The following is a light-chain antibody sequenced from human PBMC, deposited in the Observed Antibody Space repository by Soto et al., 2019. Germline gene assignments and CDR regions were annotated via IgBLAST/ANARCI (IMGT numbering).Light chain of an antibody. CDR3: SVWDDSLSAWV. Sequence: QSALTQPPSASGSPGQSVTISCTGTGSDVGGYKYVSWYQQHPGNAPKLIIYEVNKRPSGVPDRFSGSKSGNTASLTVSGLQAEDEADYYCSVWDDSLSAWVFGGGTKLTVL. V-gene: IGLV2-8*01. CDR1: GSDVGGYKY. J-gene: IGLJ3*02. CDR2: EVN.